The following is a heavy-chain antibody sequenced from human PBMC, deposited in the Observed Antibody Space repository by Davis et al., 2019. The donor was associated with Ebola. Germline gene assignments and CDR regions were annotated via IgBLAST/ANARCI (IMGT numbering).Heavy chain of an antibody. CDR2: MNPNSGNT. CDR3: ARRERWGQEDY. Sequence: AASVKVSCKASGYTFTTYEINWVRQATGQGLEWMGWMNPNSGNTGYAQKFQGRVTMTRNTSIHTAYMELSSLRSEDTAVYYCARRERWGQEDYWGQGTLVTVSS. J-gene: IGHJ4*02. D-gene: IGHD1-26*01. V-gene: IGHV1-8*01. CDR1: GYTFTTYE.